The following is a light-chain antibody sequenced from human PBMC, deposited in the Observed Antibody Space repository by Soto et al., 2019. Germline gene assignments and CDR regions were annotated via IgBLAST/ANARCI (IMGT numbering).Light chain of an antibody. CDR2: GAS. V-gene: IGKV3-20*01. Sequence: EIVLTQSPGALSLSPGERVTLSCRASQSVSSSYLGWYQQKPRQSPRLLIYGASSRATGIPDRFSSSGSGTCFTLTISRLEAEDFAVYYCHHYDSSLWTFGQGTKVEIK. J-gene: IGKJ1*01. CDR1: QSVSSSY. CDR3: HHYDSSLWT.